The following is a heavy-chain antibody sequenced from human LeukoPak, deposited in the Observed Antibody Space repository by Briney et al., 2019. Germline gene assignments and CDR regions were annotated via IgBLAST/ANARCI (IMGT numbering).Heavy chain of an antibody. D-gene: IGHD3-10*01. CDR3: ARDTWKAYFDSGTYQTTYYGMDF. V-gene: IGHV4-59*01. CDR2: IHYSGSA. CDR1: GGSISSFY. J-gene: IGHJ6*02. Sequence: PSETLSLTCTVSGGSISSFYWSWVRQPPGKGLEWIGNIHYSGSANYNPSLRSRVTISVDTSKTQFSLRLTSVTAADTAVYYCARDTWKAYFDSGTYQTTYYGMDFWGQGTTVTVSS.